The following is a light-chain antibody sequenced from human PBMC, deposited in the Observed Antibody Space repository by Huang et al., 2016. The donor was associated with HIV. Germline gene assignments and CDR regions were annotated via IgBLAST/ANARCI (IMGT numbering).Light chain of an antibody. CDR1: QSISSY. CDR3: QQYNNWPPMYT. J-gene: IGKJ2*01. CDR2: AAS. V-gene: IGKV1-39*01. Sequence: DIQMTQSPSSLSASVGDRVTITCRASQSISSYLNWYQQKPGKAPKLLIYAASSLQSGVPSRFSGSGSGTDFTLTISSLQPEDFATYYCQQYNNWPPMYTFGQGTNLEIK.